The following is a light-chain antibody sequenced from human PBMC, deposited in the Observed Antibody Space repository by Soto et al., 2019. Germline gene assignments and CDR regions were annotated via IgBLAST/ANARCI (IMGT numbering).Light chain of an antibody. CDR1: QSVGSN. CDR3: QQYTNFPYT. CDR2: GAS. Sequence: EIVMTQSPATLSVSPGERASLSCRASQSVGSNLAWYQQTAGQAPRLLIYGASTRATGIPARFSGSGSGTQFTLTISSLQSEDFAVYSFQQYTNFPYTFGHGTKLEIK. V-gene: IGKV3-15*01. J-gene: IGKJ2*01.